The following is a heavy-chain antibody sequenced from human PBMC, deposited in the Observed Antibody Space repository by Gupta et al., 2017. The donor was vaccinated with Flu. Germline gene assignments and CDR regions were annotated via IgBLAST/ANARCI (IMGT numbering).Heavy chain of an antibody. D-gene: IGHD2-2*01. Sequence: QVQLVESGGGVVQPGRSLRLSCAASGFTFSSYGMHWVRQAPGKGLEWVAVIWYDGSNKYYADSVKGRFTISRDNSKNTLYLQMNSLRAEDTAVYYCAREPGYCSSTSCFRGLDYWGQGTLVTVSS. CDR1: GFTFSSYG. V-gene: IGHV3-33*01. J-gene: IGHJ4*02. CDR2: IWYDGSNK. CDR3: AREPGYCSSTSCFRGLDY.